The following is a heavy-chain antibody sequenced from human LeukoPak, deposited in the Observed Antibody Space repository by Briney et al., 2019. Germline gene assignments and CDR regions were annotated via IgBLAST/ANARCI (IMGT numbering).Heavy chain of an antibody. CDR1: GYTFSSYG. V-gene: IGHV1-18*01. D-gene: IGHD2-2*01. CDR3: ARACTSTSCHENNWFDP. Sequence: ASVKVSCKASGYTFSSYGITWVRQAPGQGLEWMGWISAYNGNSNYAQKVQGRVTMTTDTSTSTAYMELRSLRSDDTAVYYCARACTSTSCHENNWFDPWGQGTLVIVSS. J-gene: IGHJ5*02. CDR2: ISAYNGNS.